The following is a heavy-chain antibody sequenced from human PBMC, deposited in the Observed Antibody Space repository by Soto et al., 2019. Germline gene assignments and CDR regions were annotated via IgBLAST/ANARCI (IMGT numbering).Heavy chain of an antibody. CDR2: ISWNSGDI. D-gene: IGHD2-2*03. CDR3: AKDNDLDRDGPFDY. Sequence: EVQLVESGGGSVQPGRSLRLSCAASGFSFDDYGMHWVRQGPGKGLEWVSGISWNSGDIYYADSVKGRFPISRDNAKRSLYLQMNRLRTEDTALYYCAKDNDLDRDGPFDYWGQGILVTVSS. V-gene: IGHV3-9*01. J-gene: IGHJ4*02. CDR1: GFSFDDYG.